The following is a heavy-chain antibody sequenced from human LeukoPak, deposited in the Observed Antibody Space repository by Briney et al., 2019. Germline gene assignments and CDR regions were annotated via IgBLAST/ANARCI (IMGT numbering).Heavy chain of an antibody. CDR3: ARTYCGGDCYPYYYGMDV. CDR1: GFTFSSYA. J-gene: IGHJ6*02. D-gene: IGHD2-21*02. Sequence: GALRLSCAASGFTFSSYAMTWVRQAPGKGLEWVSAISNSGGSIYYADSVKGRFTISRDNSKNTMYLQMNSLRAEDTAVYYCARTYCGGDCYPYYYGMDVWGQGTTVTVSS. V-gene: IGHV3-23*01. CDR2: ISNSGGSI.